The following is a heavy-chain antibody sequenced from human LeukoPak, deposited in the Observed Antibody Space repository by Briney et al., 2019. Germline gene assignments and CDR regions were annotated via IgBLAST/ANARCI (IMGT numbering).Heavy chain of an antibody. CDR2: ISAYNGNT. Sequence: GASVKVSFEASGYTFTIYGISWVPQAPGQGLEWMGWISAYNGNTNYAQKLQGRVTMTTDTSTSTAYMELRSLRSDDTAVYYCARGGPDGDPFDYWGQGTLVTVSS. J-gene: IGHJ4*02. CDR3: ARGGPDGDPFDY. V-gene: IGHV1-18*01. CDR1: GYTFTIYG. D-gene: IGHD4-17*01.